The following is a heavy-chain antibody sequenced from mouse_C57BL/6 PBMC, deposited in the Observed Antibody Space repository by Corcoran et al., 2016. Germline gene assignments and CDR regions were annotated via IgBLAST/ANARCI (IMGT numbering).Heavy chain of an antibody. CDR1: GYTFTGYD. CDR2: IYPRDGST. CDR3: ARGEIYYGNYDAMDY. D-gene: IGHD2-1*01. Sequence: QVQLQQSGPELVKPGASVKLSCKASGYTFTGYDINWVKQRPGQGLEWIGWIYPRDGSTKYNEKFKGKATLTVDTSSSTAYMELHSLTSEDSAVYFCARGEIYYGNYDAMDYWGQGTSVTVSS. V-gene: IGHV1-85*01. J-gene: IGHJ4*01.